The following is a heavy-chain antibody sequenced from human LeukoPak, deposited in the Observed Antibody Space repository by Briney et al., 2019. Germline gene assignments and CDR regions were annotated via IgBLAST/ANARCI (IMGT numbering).Heavy chain of an antibody. Sequence: GRSLRLSCAASGFTFSSYGMHWVRQAPGKGLEWVAVISYDGSNKYYAASVKGRFTISRDNSKNTLYLQMNSLRAEDTAVYYCAKDARRYCSSTSCRTGYFDYWGQGTLVTVSS. J-gene: IGHJ4*02. V-gene: IGHV3-30*18. D-gene: IGHD2-2*01. CDR2: ISYDGSNK. CDR3: AKDARRYCSSTSCRTGYFDY. CDR1: GFTFSSYG.